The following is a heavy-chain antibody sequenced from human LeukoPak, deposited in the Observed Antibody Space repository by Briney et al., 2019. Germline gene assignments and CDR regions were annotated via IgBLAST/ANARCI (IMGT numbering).Heavy chain of an antibody. CDR1: GGTLSSYA. Sequence: ASVKVSCKASGGTLSSYAISWVRQAPGQGLEWMGRIIPILGIANYAQKFQGRVTITADKSTSTAYMELSSLRSEDTAVYYCAREHDYYGMDVWGQGTTVTVSS. CDR3: AREHDYYGMDV. J-gene: IGHJ6*02. V-gene: IGHV1-69*04. CDR2: IIPILGIA.